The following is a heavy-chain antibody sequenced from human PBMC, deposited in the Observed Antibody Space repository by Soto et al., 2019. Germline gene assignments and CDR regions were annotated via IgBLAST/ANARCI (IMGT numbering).Heavy chain of an antibody. CDR1: GYTFTTYG. V-gene: IGHV1-18*01. CDR3: TREGSAPYYYDGMDA. CDR2: INTHNGNT. Sequence: GASVKVSCKASGYTFTTYGISWVRQAPGQGLEWMGWINTHNGNTNYAQNLQGRVIMTADTSTSTAYMELRSLRSDDTAIYYCTREGSAPYYYDGMDAWGQGTTVTVSS. J-gene: IGHJ6*02. D-gene: IGHD3-10*01.